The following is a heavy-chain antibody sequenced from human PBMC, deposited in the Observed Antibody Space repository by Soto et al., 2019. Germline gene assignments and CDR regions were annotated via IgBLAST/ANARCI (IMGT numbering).Heavy chain of an antibody. J-gene: IGHJ6*02. CDR2: ISYDGSNK. CDR3: AKDISNRQPYYYYGMDV. CDR1: GFTFSSYG. Sequence: GGSLRLSCAASGFTFSSYGMHWVRQAPGKGLEWVAVISYDGSNKYYADSVKGRFTISRDNSKNTLYLQMNSLRAEDTAVYYCAKDISNRQPYYYYGMDVWGQGTTVTVSS. D-gene: IGHD3-3*02. V-gene: IGHV3-30*18.